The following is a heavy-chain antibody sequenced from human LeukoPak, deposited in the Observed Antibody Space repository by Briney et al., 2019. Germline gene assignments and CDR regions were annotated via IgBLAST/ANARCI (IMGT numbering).Heavy chain of an antibody. D-gene: IGHD6-25*01. CDR1: GYRFTSYW. CDR3: ARSLTAAAGDY. CDR2: IYPADSDI. V-gene: IGHV5-51*01. Sequence: GESLKISCKGSGYRFTSYWIGWVRQIPGKGLEWMAIIYPADSDIRYSPSFQGQVTISAAKSISTAYLQWSSLKASDTAMYYCARSLTAAAGDYWGQGTLVTVSS. J-gene: IGHJ4*02.